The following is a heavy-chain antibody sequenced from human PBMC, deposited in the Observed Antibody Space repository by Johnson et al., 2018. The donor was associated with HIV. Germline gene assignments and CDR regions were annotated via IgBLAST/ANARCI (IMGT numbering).Heavy chain of an antibody. CDR1: GFTFSSYA. CDR2: ISGSGGST. Sequence: EVQLVESGGGLVQPGGSLRLSCAASGFTFSSYAMSWVRQAPGKGLEWVSAISGSGGSTYYADSVKGRFTISRDNSKNTLYLQMNSLRVEDTAVYYCARVSLAYSYGYDAFDIWGQGTMVTVSS. D-gene: IGHD5-18*01. V-gene: IGHV3-23*04. J-gene: IGHJ3*02. CDR3: ARVSLAYSYGYDAFDI.